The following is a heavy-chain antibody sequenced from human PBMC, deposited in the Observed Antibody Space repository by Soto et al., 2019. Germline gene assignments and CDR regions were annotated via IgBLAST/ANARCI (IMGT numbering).Heavy chain of an antibody. J-gene: IGHJ4*02. CDR2: ISWNSGRI. V-gene: IGHV3-9*01. Sequence: EVQLVQYGGGWVQPGRSLRLSCGASGFTFDDYGMHWVRQAPGKGLEWVSSISWNSGRIGYADSVKGRFTISRDNVKNSLYLQMNSLRDEDTALYYCARSGEFSASDYFGFWGQGTLVTVSS. CDR1: GFTFDDYG. D-gene: IGHD3-10*01. CDR3: ARSGEFSASDYFGF.